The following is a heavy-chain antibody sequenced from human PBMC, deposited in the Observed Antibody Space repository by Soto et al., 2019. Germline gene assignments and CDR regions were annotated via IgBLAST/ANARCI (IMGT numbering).Heavy chain of an antibody. CDR3: ARGYCSSTSCLGYYYMDV. D-gene: IGHD2-2*01. J-gene: IGHJ6*03. Sequence: ASVKVSCKASGGTFSSYTISWVRQAPGQGLEWMGRINASNGKTKYSQKFQGRVTITRDTSASTAYMELSSLRSEDTAVYYCARGYCSSTSCLGYYYMDVWGKGTTVTVSS. CDR1: GGTFSSYT. CDR2: INASNGKT. V-gene: IGHV1-3*01.